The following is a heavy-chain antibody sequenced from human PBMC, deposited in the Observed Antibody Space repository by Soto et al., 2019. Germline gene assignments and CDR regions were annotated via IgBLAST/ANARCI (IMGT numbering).Heavy chain of an antibody. V-gene: IGHV3-11*04. J-gene: IGHJ6*03. Sequence: PGGSLRLSCAASGFTFSDYYMSWIRQAPGKGLEWVSYISSSGSTIYYADSVKGRFTISRDNAKNSLYLQMNSLRAEDTAVYYCARGRGYCSGGSCYSGVSPYYYYYYMDVWGKGTTVTVSS. CDR3: ARGRGYCSGGSCYSGVSPYYYYYYMDV. CDR2: ISSSGSTI. D-gene: IGHD2-15*01. CDR1: GFTFSDYY.